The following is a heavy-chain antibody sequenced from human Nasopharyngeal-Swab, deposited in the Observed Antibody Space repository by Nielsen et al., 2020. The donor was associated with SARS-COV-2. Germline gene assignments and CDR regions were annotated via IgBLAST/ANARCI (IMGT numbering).Heavy chain of an antibody. CDR3: ARADIVVVPAAMNAFDI. CDR2: IYHSGST. D-gene: IGHD2-2*01. V-gene: IGHV4-30-2*01. J-gene: IGHJ3*02. CDR1: GGSFSGYS. Sequence: SETLSLTCAVYGGSFSGYSWSWIRQPPGKGLEWIGYIYHSGSTYYNPSLKSRVTISVDRSKNQFSLKLSSVTAADTAVYYCARADIVVVPAAMNAFDIWGQGTMVTVSS.